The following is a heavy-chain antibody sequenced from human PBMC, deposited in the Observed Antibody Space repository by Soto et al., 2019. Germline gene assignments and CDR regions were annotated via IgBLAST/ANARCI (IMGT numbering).Heavy chain of an antibody. CDR1: GFTFSSYA. CDR2: ISYDGSNK. Sequence: QVQLVESGGGVVQPGRSLRLSCAASGFTFSSYAMHWVRQAPGKGLEWVAVISYDGSNKYYADSVKGRFTISRDNSKNTLYLQMNSLRAEDTAVYYCARGESSSSGWYYWGQGTLVTVSS. J-gene: IGHJ4*02. V-gene: IGHV3-30-3*01. CDR3: ARGESSSSGWYY. D-gene: IGHD6-19*01.